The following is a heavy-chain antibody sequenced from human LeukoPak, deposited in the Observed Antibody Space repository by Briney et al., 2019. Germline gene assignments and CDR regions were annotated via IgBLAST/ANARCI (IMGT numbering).Heavy chain of an antibody. Sequence: GGSLRLSCAASGFTFSSYSMNWVRQAPGKGLEWVSSISSSSSYIYYADSVKGRFTISRDNSKNTLYLQMNSLRAEDTAVYYCAKDRGWELLHPYFDYWGQGTLVTVSS. D-gene: IGHD1-26*01. CDR2: ISSSSSYI. CDR3: AKDRGWELLHPYFDY. V-gene: IGHV3-21*01. CDR1: GFTFSSYS. J-gene: IGHJ4*02.